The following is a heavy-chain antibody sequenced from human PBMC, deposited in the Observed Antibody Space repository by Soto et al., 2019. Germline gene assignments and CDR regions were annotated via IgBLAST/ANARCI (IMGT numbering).Heavy chain of an antibody. CDR2: IVVGSGNT. Sequence: SVKVSCKASGFTFTSSAVQWVRQARGQRLEWIGWIVVGSGNTNYAQKFQERVTITRDMSTSTAYMELSSLRSEDTAVYYCAAVLYYYDSSGYYPPFDYWGQGTLVTVSS. D-gene: IGHD3-22*01. V-gene: IGHV1-58*01. CDR3: AAVLYYYDSSGYYPPFDY. CDR1: GFTFTSSA. J-gene: IGHJ4*02.